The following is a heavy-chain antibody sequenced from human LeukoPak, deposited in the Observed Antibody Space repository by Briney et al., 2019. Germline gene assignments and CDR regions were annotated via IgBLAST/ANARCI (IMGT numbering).Heavy chain of an antibody. V-gene: IGHV4-39*01. CDR1: GGSISSSSYY. Sequence: SETLSLTCTVSGGSISSSSYYWGWIRQPPGKGLEWIGSIYYSGSTYYNPSLKSRVTISVDTSKNQFSLKLSSVTAADTAVYYCARQVAAAGNNWFDPWGQGTLVTVSS. CDR2: IYYSGST. J-gene: IGHJ5*02. CDR3: ARQVAAAGNNWFDP. D-gene: IGHD6-13*01.